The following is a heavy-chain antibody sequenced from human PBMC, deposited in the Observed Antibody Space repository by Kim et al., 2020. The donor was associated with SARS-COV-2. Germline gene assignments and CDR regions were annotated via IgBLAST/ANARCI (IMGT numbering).Heavy chain of an antibody. CDR1: GGTFSSYA. CDR3: AREKSAWGSYRYYYFDY. D-gene: IGHD3-16*02. V-gene: IGHV1-69*04. Sequence: SVKVSCKASGGTFSSYAISWVRQAPGQGLEWMGRIIPILGIANYAQKFQGRVTITADKSTSTAYMELSSLRSEDTAVYYCAREKSAWGSYRYYYFDYWGQGTLVTVSS. J-gene: IGHJ4*02. CDR2: IIPILGIA.